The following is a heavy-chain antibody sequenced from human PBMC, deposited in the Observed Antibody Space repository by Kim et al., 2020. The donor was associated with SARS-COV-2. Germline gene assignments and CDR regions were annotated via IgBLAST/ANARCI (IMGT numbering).Heavy chain of an antibody. CDR3: ATVTWDGLDDY. J-gene: IGHJ4*02. V-gene: IGHV3-23*01. CDR2: T. D-gene: IGHD6-19*01. Sequence: TSSAATVKGRFTISRDTSRNTLYLQMNGLRAEDTTVYYCATVTWDGLDDYWGQGTLVTVSS.